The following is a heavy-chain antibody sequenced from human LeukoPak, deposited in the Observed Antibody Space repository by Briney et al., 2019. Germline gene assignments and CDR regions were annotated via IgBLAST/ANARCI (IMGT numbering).Heavy chain of an antibody. D-gene: IGHD3-22*01. J-gene: IGHJ4*02. V-gene: IGHV3-21*01. CDR2: ISRSSIYK. Sequence: GGSLRLSCAASGFTFSSYSMNWVRQAPGKGLEWVSSISRSSIYKYYADSVKGRFTISRDNAKSSLYLQMNSLRAEDTAVYYCASSRYDSSGYYGIIVNWGQGTLVTVSS. CDR3: ASSRYDSSGYYGIIVN. CDR1: GFTFSSYS.